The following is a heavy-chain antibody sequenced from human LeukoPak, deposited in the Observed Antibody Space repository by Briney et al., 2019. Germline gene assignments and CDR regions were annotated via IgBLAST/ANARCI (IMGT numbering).Heavy chain of an antibody. CDR2: IIPIFGTA. CDR3: AILWGYSSSWYEFWFDP. CDR1: GGTFSSYA. V-gene: IGHV1-69*06. D-gene: IGHD6-13*01. Sequence: ASVKVSCKASGGTFSSYAISWVRQAPGQGLEWMGGIIPIFGTASYAQKFQGRVTITADKSTSTAYMELSSLRSEDTAVYYCAILWGYSSSWYEFWFDPWGQGTLVTVSS. J-gene: IGHJ5*02.